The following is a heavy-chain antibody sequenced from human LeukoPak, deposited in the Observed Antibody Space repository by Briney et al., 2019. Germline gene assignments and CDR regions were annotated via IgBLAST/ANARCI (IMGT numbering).Heavy chain of an antibody. CDR3: ARDRGETYYYDSSGYYYAFDI. Sequence: ASVKVSCKASGGTFSSYAISWVRQAPGQGLEWMGWISAYNGNTNYAQKLQGRVTMTTDTSTSTAYMELRSLRSDDTAVYYCARDRGETYYYDSSGYYYAFDIWGQGTMVTVSS. CDR1: GGTFSSYA. D-gene: IGHD3-22*01. V-gene: IGHV1-18*01. J-gene: IGHJ3*02. CDR2: ISAYNGNT.